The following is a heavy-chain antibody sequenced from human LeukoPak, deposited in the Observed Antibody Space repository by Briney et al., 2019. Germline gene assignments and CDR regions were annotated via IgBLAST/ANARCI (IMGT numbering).Heavy chain of an antibody. J-gene: IGHJ4*02. CDR2: IYHSGST. Sequence: SETLSLTCTVSGYSISSGYYWGWNRQPPGKGLEWIGSIYHSGSTYYNPSLKSRVTISVDTSKNQFSLKLSSVTAADTAVYYCARDPTPAGYSGYEDPGYWGQGTLVTVSS. D-gene: IGHD5-12*01. CDR3: ARDPTPAGYSGYEDPGY. V-gene: IGHV4-38-2*02. CDR1: GYSISSGYY.